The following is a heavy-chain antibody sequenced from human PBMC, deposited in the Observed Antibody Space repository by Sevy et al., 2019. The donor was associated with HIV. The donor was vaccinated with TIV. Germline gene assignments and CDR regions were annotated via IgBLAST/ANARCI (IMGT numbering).Heavy chain of an antibody. CDR2: ISDDATGT. J-gene: IGHJ4*02. CDR3: YAASQGS. CDR1: GFSFNSYW. Sequence: GGSLRLSCAASGFSFNSYWMHWVRQVPGKGLEWVAHISDDATGTTYADSVKGRFTISRDNAKNTLYLQMNSLRAEDSALYYCYAASQGSRGQGTLVTVSS. D-gene: IGHD2-2*01. V-gene: IGHV3-74*03.